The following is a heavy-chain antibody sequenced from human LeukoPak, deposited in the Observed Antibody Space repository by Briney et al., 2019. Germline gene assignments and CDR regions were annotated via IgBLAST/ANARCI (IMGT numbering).Heavy chain of an antibody. CDR3: ARVKRNYYDSSAYGTFDI. CDR1: GYTFTSYY. J-gene: IGHJ3*02. CDR2: INPSGGST. Sequence: ASVKVSCKASGYTFTSYYMHWVRQAPGQGLEWMGIINPSGGSTSYAQKFQGRVTMTRDTSTSTVYMELSSLRSEDTAVYYCARVKRNYYDSSAYGTFDIWGQGTMVTVFS. D-gene: IGHD3-22*01. V-gene: IGHV1-46*01.